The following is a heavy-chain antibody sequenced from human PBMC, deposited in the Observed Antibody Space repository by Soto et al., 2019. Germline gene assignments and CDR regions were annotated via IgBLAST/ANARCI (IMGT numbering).Heavy chain of an antibody. Sequence: GGSLRLSCAASGFTFSSYAMSWVRQAPGKGLEWVSAISGSGGSTYYADSVKGRFTISRDNSKNTLYLQMNSLRAEDTAVYYCANAAVPALLPATLYYFVYWGQGTLVTVSS. CDR1: GFTFSSYA. J-gene: IGHJ4*02. V-gene: IGHV3-23*01. CDR3: ANAAVPALLPATLYYFVY. CDR2: ISGSGGST. D-gene: IGHD2-2*01.